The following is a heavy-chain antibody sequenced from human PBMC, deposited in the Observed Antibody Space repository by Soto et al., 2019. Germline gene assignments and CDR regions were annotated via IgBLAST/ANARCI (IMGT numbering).Heavy chain of an antibody. V-gene: IGHV4-59*01. J-gene: IGHJ5*02. D-gene: IGHD3-10*01. Sequence: SSETLSLTCTVSGGSISSYYWSWIRQPPGKGLEWIGYIYYSGSTNYNPSLKSRVTISVDTSKNQFSLKLSSVTAADTAVYYCARVQGGYYGSGSYYKGFDPWGQGTLVTVSS. CDR3: ARVQGGYYGSGSYYKGFDP. CDR1: GGSISSYY. CDR2: IYYSGST.